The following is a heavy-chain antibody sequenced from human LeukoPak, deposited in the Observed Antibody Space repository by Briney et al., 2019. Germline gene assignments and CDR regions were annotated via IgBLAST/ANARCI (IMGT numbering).Heavy chain of an antibody. V-gene: IGHV3-30*18. D-gene: IGHD3-10*01. CDR2: IIHDGSNK. CDR1: GFTFSSYG. CDR3: AKVPTGVGSGSY. Sequence: GGSLRLSCAASGFTFSSYGMHWVRQAPGKGLEWVAVIIHDGSNKDYADSVKGRFTIFRDNSKNTLYLQMNSLRTEDTAVYYCAKVPTGVGSGSYWGQGTLVTVSS. J-gene: IGHJ4*02.